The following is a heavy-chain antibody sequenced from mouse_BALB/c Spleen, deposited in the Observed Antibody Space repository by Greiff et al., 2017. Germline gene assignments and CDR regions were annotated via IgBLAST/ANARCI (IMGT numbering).Heavy chain of an antibody. V-gene: IGHV1-85*01. J-gene: IGHJ3*01. Sequence: VQLVESGAELVKPGASVKLSCKASGYTFTSYDINWVRQRPEQGLEWIGWIFPGDGSTKYNEKFKGKATLTVDTSSSTAYMQLSSLASEDSALCDCAREDGNYGFAYWGQGTLVTVSA. CDR1: GYTFTSYD. CDR2: IFPGDGST. D-gene: IGHD2-1*01. CDR3: AREDGNYGFAY.